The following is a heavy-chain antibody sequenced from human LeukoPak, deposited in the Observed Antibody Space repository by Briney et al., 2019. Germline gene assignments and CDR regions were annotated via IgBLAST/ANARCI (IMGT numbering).Heavy chain of an antibody. D-gene: IGHD4-17*01. CDR1: AASITTYS. CDR3: VCGANGDYAFDY. Sequence: SETLSLTCTVSAASITTYSWSWIRQPPGKGPELIGCIFYTWSTNYNTTLKGRVTISPDTSKNKFSLKLSAVAAADTAVYYCVCGANGDYAFDYWSQGTLVTVSS. J-gene: IGHJ4*02. V-gene: IGHV4-59*01. CDR2: IFYTWST.